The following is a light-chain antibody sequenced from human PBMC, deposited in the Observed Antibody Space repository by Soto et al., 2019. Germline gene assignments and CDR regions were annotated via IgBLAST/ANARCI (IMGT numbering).Light chain of an antibody. V-gene: IGKV1-39*01. Sequence: DIQMTQSPSSLSASVEDRVIITCRASQSVAGYLSWYQQRPGKAPKFLIYSASSLQRGVPSRFSGSGSGTDFSLTINGLQPEDFATYFCQQSFSVPITVGQGTRLEIK. CDR2: SAS. J-gene: IGKJ5*01. CDR1: QSVAGY. CDR3: QQSFSVPIT.